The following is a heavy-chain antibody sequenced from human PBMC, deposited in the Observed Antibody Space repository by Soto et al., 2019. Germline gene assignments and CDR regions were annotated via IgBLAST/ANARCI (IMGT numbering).Heavy chain of an antibody. D-gene: IGHD6-13*01. CDR3: ALRIMAAVPEY. Sequence: QVQLQESGPGLVKPSETLSLTCAVSGDSISSYYCMWIRQPPGKGLESIGYLYYGRSANYNPSLKRRVTLSVDTSTNQCTLTLSSMPAADTAVYYCALRIMAAVPEYWGQGTLVTVSS. CDR1: GDSISSYY. CDR2: LYYGRSA. V-gene: IGHV4-59*01. J-gene: IGHJ4*02.